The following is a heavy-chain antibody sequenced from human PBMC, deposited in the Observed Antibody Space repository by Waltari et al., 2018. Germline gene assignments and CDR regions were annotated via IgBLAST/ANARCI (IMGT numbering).Heavy chain of an antibody. V-gene: IGHV4-4*07. J-gene: IGHJ6*02. CDR2: IYTSGST. D-gene: IGHD2-2*01. Sequence: QVQLQESGPGLVKPSETLSLTCTVSGGSISSYYWSWIRQPAGKGLEWIGRIYTSGSTNYNPSLKSRVTMSVDTSKNQFSLKRSSVTAADTAVYYCARDRGELGYCSSTSCSYYYYYGMDVWGQGTTVTVSS. CDR3: ARDRGELGYCSSTSCSYYYYYGMDV. CDR1: GGSISSYY.